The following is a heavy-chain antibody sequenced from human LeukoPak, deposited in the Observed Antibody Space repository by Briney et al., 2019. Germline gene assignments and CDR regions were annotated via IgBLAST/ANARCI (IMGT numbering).Heavy chain of an antibody. V-gene: IGHV3-21*04. J-gene: IGHJ4*02. CDR3: AKEYYDFWSGYPHDY. Sequence: GGSLRPSCAASGFTFSSYSMNWVRQAPGKGLEWVSSISSSSSYIYYAGSVKGRFTISRDNSKNTLYLQMNSLRAEDTAVYYCAKEYYDFWSGYPHDYWGQGTLVTVSS. CDR1: GFTFSSYS. D-gene: IGHD3-3*01. CDR2: ISSSSSYI.